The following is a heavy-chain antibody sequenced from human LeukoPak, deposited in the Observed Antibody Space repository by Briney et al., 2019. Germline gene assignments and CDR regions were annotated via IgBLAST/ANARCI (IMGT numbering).Heavy chain of an antibody. CDR2: ISNGKT. V-gene: IGHV3-23*01. D-gene: IGHD2-15*01. Sequence: PGGPLRLSCAASGFPFSSHAMSWVRQPPGKGLEWVAAISNGKTYYADSVRGRFAISRDDSTNTVYLHMNSLRDEDTALYHCVREAGYCAPVCVKTNWFDPWGQGTLVTVSS. CDR1: GFPFSSHA. CDR3: VREAGYCAPVCVKTNWFDP. J-gene: IGHJ5*02.